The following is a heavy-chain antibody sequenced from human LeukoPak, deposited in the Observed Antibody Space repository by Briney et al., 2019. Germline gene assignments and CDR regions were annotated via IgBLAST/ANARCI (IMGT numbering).Heavy chain of an antibody. V-gene: IGHV3-30*03. D-gene: IGHD3-10*01. J-gene: IGHJ4*02. CDR1: GFSFSSYG. CDR2: ISYDGSNK. Sequence: PGRSLTLSCAASGFSFSSYGMHWVRQAPGKGLEWVAVISYDGSNKYYADSVKGRFTISRDNSKHTLYQQMNSLRAEDTAVYHCARGNYYGSGYYFGFWGQGTLVTVSS. CDR3: ARGNYYGSGYYFGF.